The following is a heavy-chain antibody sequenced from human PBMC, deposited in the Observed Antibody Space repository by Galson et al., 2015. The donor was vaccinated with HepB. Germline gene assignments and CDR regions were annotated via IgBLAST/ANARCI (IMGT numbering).Heavy chain of an antibody. Sequence: CAISGDSVSSHSATWNWIRQSPSRGLEWLGRTYYKSKWYNDYAESVKSRITINPDTSKNQFSLQLNSVTPEDTAVYYCARYRSGGGDYWGQGTLVTVSS. V-gene: IGHV6-1*01. CDR3: ARYRSGGGDY. CDR2: TYYKSKWYN. D-gene: IGHD3-10*01. J-gene: IGHJ4*02. CDR1: GDSVSSHSAT.